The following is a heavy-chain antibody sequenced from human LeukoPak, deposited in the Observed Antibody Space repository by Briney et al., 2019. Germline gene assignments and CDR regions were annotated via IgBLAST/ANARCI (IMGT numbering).Heavy chain of an antibody. Sequence: ASVKVSCKASGYTFTSCDINWVRQAPGQGLQWMGWMNPNSGDTVYAQNFQGRISITRNTSISTAYMELSGLRSEDTAVYYCARDMRGAAAADDAFDIWGQGTMVTVSS. CDR3: ARDMRGAAAADDAFDI. J-gene: IGHJ3*02. CDR2: MNPNSGDT. D-gene: IGHD6-13*01. V-gene: IGHV1-8*02. CDR1: GYTFTSCD.